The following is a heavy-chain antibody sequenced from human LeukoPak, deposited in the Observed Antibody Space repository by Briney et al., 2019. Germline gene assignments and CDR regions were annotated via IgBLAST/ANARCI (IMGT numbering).Heavy chain of an antibody. Sequence: PGGSLRLSCAASGFTFSSYAMSWVRQAPGKGLEWVSAISGSGGSTYYADSVKGRFTISRDNSKNTLYLQMNSLRAEDTAVYYCGNLMYYYDSSGYPYWGQGTLVTVSS. J-gene: IGHJ4*02. V-gene: IGHV3-23*01. D-gene: IGHD3-22*01. CDR1: GFTFSSYA. CDR3: GNLMYYYDSSGYPY. CDR2: ISGSGGST.